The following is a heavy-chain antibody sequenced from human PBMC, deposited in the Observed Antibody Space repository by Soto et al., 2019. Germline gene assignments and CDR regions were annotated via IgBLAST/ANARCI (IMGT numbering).Heavy chain of an antibody. Sequence: PSETLSLTCAVYGGSFSGYYWSWIRQPPGKGLEWIGEINHSGSTNYNPSLKSRVTISVDTSKNQFSLKLSSVTAADTAVYYCARGRVILTGYFYYGMDVWGQGTTVTVSS. V-gene: IGHV4-34*01. D-gene: IGHD3-9*01. CDR3: ARGRVILTGYFYYGMDV. CDR2: INHSGST. J-gene: IGHJ6*02. CDR1: GGSFSGYY.